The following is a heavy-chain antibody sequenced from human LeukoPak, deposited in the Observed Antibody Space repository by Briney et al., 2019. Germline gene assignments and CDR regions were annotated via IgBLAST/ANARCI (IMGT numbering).Heavy chain of an antibody. CDR1: GFTFRSHA. V-gene: IGHV3-23*01. D-gene: IGHD1-26*01. CDR3: ARARVWEWEQFDY. Sequence: GGSLRLSCAASGFTFRSHAMSWVRQAPGKGLQFVSGLIENGATTYYADSVKGRFTISRDNAKNSLYLQMNSLRAEDTAVYYCARARVWEWEQFDYWGQGTLVPVSS. CDR2: LIENGATT. J-gene: IGHJ4*02.